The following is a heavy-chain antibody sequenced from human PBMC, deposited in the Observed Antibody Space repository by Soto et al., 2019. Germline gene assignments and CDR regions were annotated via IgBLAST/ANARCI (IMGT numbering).Heavy chain of an antibody. CDR3: VRDGVGGTPFWGYFDY. Sequence: QGQLVESGEGVVQPGRSLRLSCAASGFPFYGFGMHWVRQAPGKGLEWVAIIRNDGSNEDYADSVKGRFTISRDNSKDTLYLQMDSLRAEDTAVYYCVRDGVGGTPFWGYFDYWGQGTLVTVSS. D-gene: IGHD1-26*01. J-gene: IGHJ4*02. V-gene: IGHV3-33*01. CDR1: GFPFYGFG. CDR2: IRNDGSNE.